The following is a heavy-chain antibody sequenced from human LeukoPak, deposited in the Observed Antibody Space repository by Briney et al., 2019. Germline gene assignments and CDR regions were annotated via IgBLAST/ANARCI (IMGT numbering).Heavy chain of an antibody. J-gene: IGHJ4*01. D-gene: IGHD6-13*01. CDR2: IKQDGSAK. Sequence: PGGSLRLSCAASGFTFSSYAMSWVRQAPGKGLQWVANIKQDGSAKYYVDSVKGRFTISRDNAKNSLYLQMNSLRAEDTAVYYCARDHLGRAATGPSLVDWGHGTLVTVSS. V-gene: IGHV3-7*01. CDR1: GFTFSSYA. CDR3: ARDHLGRAATGPSLVD.